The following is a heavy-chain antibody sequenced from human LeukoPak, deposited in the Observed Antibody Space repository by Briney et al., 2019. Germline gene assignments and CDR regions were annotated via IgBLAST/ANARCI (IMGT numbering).Heavy chain of an antibody. CDR1: GFTFSDYY. V-gene: IGHV3-11*06. CDR2: ISSSSSYT. CDR3: ARDSDYYGSGSYYIESFDY. Sequence: PGGSLRLSCAASGFTFSDYYMSWIRQAPGKGLEWVSYISSSSSYTNYADSVKGRFTISGDNAKNSLNLQMNSLRAEDTAVYYCARDSDYYGSGSYYIESFDYWGQGTLVTVSS. J-gene: IGHJ4*02. D-gene: IGHD3-10*01.